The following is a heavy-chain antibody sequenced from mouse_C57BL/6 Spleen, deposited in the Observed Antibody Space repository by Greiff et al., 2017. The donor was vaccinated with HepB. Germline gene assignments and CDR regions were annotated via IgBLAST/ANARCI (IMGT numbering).Heavy chain of an antibody. V-gene: IGHV5-4*01. J-gene: IGHJ3*01. D-gene: IGHD2-2*01. CDR1: GFTFSSYA. Sequence: EVQLQESGGGLVKPGGSLKLSCAASGFTFSSYAMSWVRQTPEKRLEWVATISDGGSYTYYPDNVKGRFTISRDNAKNNLYLQMSHLKSEDTAMYYCAMVTTSAYWGQGTLVTVSA. CDR3: AMVTTSAY. CDR2: ISDGGSYT.